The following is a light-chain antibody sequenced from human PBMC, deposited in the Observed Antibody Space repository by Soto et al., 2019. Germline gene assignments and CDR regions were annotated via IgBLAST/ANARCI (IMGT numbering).Light chain of an antibody. J-gene: IGLJ7*01. CDR1: SSDIGSYT. Sequence: QSVLTQPPSVSGTPGQTVGISCSGGSSDIGSYTVNWYHQLPGTAPQLLIYGNRQRPSGVPDRFSGSNSGTSASLAIRWHQAEDEAEYYCASWDDSRKWVFGGGTQLTVL. CDR3: ASWDDSRKWV. V-gene: IGLV1-44*01. CDR2: GNR.